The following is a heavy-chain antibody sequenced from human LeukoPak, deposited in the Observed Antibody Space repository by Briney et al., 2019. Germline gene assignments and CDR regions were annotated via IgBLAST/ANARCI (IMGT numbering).Heavy chain of an antibody. CDR1: GFTFSNYG. Sequence: GGSLRLSCAASGFTFSNYGMHWVRQAPGKGLEWVAFIRSDGINKYHADSVKGRFTISRDNSKNTLYLQMNSLRAEDTAVYYCARDKLGSSGYYYYYYYYMDVWGKGTTVTVSS. J-gene: IGHJ6*03. D-gene: IGHD3-22*01. CDR2: IRSDGINK. V-gene: IGHV3-30*02. CDR3: ARDKLGSSGYYYYYYYYMDV.